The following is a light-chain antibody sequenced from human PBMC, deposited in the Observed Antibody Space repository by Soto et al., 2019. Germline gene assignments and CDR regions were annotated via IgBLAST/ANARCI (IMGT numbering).Light chain of an antibody. CDR1: GSDVGGYNY. V-gene: IGLV2-14*01. CDR3: CSYTSSSTYV. CDR2: DVS. Sequence: QSALTQPASVSGSPGQSITISCTGTGSDVGGYNYVSWYQQYPGKAPKLMIYDVSNRPSGVSNRFSGSKSGNTAALIIFGLQAEDEADYYCCSYTSSSTYVFGTWTKVTGL. J-gene: IGLJ1*01.